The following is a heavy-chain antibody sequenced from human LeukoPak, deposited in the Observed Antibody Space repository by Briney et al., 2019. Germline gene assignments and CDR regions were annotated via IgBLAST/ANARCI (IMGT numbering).Heavy chain of an antibody. J-gene: IGHJ4*02. CDR1: GFTFSSYW. Sequence: PGGSLRLSCAASGFTFSSYWMSWVRQAPGKGLEWVANIIQDGSEKNYVDSVEGRFTISRDNAKNSLYLQMNSLRVEDTAVYYCARGYNSAFDYWGQGTLVTVSS. D-gene: IGHD6-19*01. CDR2: IIQDGSEK. V-gene: IGHV3-7*04. CDR3: ARGYNSAFDY.